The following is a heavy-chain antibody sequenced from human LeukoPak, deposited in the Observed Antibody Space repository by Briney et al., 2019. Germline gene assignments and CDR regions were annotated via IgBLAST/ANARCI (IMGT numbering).Heavy chain of an antibody. CDR2: ISGSGGST. Sequence: TGGSLRLSCAASGFTFSSHAMSWVRQAPGKGLEWVSAISGSGGSTYYADSVKGRFTISRDNSKNTLYLQMNSLRAEDTAVYYCAKAIRAPEYYFDYWGQGTLVTVSS. V-gene: IGHV3-23*01. CDR1: GFTFSSHA. CDR3: AKAIRAPEYYFDY. D-gene: IGHD5-12*01. J-gene: IGHJ4*02.